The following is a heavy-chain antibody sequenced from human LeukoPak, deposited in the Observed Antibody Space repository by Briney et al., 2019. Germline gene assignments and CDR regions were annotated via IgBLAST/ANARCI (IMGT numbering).Heavy chain of an antibody. Sequence: GGSLRLSCVASGLTFSTSWMNWVRQAPGKGLEWVANIKGDGSVQSYVDSVKGRFTISRDNAQNTLYLQMHSLRAEDTAVYYCARDQYSGNYHSNWGRGTLVTVSS. CDR2: IKGDGSVQ. CDR3: ARDQYSGNYHSN. D-gene: IGHD1-26*01. J-gene: IGHJ4*02. CDR1: GLTFSTSW. V-gene: IGHV3-7*01.